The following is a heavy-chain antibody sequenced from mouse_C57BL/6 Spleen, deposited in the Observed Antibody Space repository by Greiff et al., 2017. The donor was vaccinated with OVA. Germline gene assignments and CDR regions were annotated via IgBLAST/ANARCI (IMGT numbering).Heavy chain of an antibody. J-gene: IGHJ4*01. CDR2: IHPNSGST. V-gene: IGHV1-64*01. CDR1: GYTFTSYW. D-gene: IGHD2-4*01. Sequence: QVQLQQPGAELVKPGASVKLSCKASGYTFTSYWMHWVKQRPGQGLEWIGMIHPNSGSTNYNEKFKSKATLTVDKSSSTAYMQLSSLTSEDSAVYYCARGAIYYDSPEAMDYWGQGTSVTVSS. CDR3: ARGAIYYDSPEAMDY.